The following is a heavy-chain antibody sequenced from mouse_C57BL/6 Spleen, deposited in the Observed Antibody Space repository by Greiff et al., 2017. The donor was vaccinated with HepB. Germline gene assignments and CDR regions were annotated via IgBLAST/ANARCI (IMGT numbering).Heavy chain of an antibody. CDR2: ISDGGSYT. Sequence: EVKLMESGAGLVKPGGSLKLSCAASGFTFSSYAMSWVRQTPEKRLEWVATISDGGSYTYYPDNVKGRFTISRDNAKNNLYLQMSHLKSEDTAMYYCARGLLYAWYFDVWGTGTTVTVSS. V-gene: IGHV5-4*03. D-gene: IGHD2-1*01. CDR1: GFTFSSYA. CDR3: ARGLLYAWYFDV. J-gene: IGHJ1*03.